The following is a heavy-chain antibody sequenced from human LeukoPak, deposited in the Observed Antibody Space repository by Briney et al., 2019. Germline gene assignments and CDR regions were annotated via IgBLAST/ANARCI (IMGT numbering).Heavy chain of an antibody. CDR2: IYYSGST. CDR3: AGRLIGHLFDY. V-gene: IGHV4-39*01. CDR1: GGSISSSSYY. J-gene: IGHJ4*02. Sequence: PSETLSLTCTVSGGSISSSSYYWGWIRQPPGKGLEWIGSIYYSGSTYYNPSLKSRVTISVDTSKNQFSLKLSSVTAADTAVYYCAGRLIGHLFDYWGQGTLVTVSS. D-gene: IGHD3-22*01.